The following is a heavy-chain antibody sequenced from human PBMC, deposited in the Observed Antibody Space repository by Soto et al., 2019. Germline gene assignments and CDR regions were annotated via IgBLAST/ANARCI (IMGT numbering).Heavy chain of an antibody. D-gene: IGHD3-10*01. CDR1: GFTFSSYA. CDR2: ISGSGGST. Sequence: GGSLRLSCAASGFTFSSYAMSWVRQAPGKGLEWVSAISGSGGSTYYADSVKGRFTISRDNSKNTLYLQMNSLRAEDTAVYYCAKSIWFGEFTTNYYYMDVWGKGTTVTVSS. CDR3: AKSIWFGEFTTNYYYMDV. V-gene: IGHV3-23*01. J-gene: IGHJ6*03.